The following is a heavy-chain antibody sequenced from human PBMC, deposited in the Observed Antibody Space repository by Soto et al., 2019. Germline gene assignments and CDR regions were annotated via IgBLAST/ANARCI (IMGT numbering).Heavy chain of an antibody. CDR2: IYYSGST. CDR1: DGSISSGDYY. CDR3: ARSDFWSGYYIDY. V-gene: IGHV4-30-4*01. J-gene: IGHJ4*02. Sequence: ILSLTCTVSDGSISSGDYYCSWIRQPPGKGLEWIGYIYYSGSTYYNPSLKSRVTISVDTSKNQFSLKLGSVTAADTAVYYCARSDFWSGYYIDYWGQGTLVTVSS. D-gene: IGHD3-3*01.